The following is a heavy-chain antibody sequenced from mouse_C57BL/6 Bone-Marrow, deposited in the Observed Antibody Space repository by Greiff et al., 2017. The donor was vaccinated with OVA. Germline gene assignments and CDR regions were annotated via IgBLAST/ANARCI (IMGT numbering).Heavy chain of an antibody. CDR3: AKRSVYGSSYDWYCDV. V-gene: IGHV1-64*01. CDR1: GYTFTSYW. J-gene: IGHJ1*03. D-gene: IGHD1-1*01. CDR2: LHPNSGST. Sequence: QVQLQQPGAELVKPGASVKLSCKASGYTFTSYWMHWVKQRPGQGLEWIGMLHPNSGSTNYNEKFKSKATLTVDKSSSTAYMQLSSLTSEDSAVYYCAKRSVYGSSYDWYCDVWGTGTTVTVSS.